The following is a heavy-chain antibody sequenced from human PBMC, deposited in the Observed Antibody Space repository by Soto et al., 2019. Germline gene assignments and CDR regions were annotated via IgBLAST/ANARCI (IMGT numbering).Heavy chain of an antibody. Sequence: SETLSLTCTVAGGSSSSYYWSWIRQPPGKGLEWIGYIYYSGSTNYNPSLKSRVTISVDTSKNQFSLKLSSVTAADTAVYYCASYLYGGFDYWGQGTLVTVSS. V-gene: IGHV4-59*01. CDR1: GGSSSSYY. CDR2: IYYSGST. J-gene: IGHJ4*02. D-gene: IGHD2-15*01. CDR3: ASYLYGGFDY.